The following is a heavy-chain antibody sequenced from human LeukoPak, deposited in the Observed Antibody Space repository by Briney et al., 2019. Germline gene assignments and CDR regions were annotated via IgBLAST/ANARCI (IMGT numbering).Heavy chain of an antibody. CDR3: ARFHLWFGQVNDY. V-gene: IGHV3-21*01. J-gene: IGHJ4*02. Sequence: GGSLRLSCAASGFTFSSYSMNWVRQAPGKGLEWVSSISSSSSYIYYADSVKGRFTISRDNAKNSLYLQMNSLRAEDTAVYYCARFHLWFGQVNDYWGQGTLVTVSS. CDR1: GFTFSSYS. D-gene: IGHD3-10*01. CDR2: ISSSSSYI.